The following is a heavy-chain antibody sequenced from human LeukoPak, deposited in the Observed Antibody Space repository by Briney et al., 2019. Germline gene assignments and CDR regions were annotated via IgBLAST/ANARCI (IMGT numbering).Heavy chain of an antibody. J-gene: IGHJ6*02. CDR3: AREKALRFLEWPDYGMDV. D-gene: IGHD3-3*01. CDR1: GFTFSSYW. CDR2: IKQDGSEK. Sequence: GGSLRLSCAASGFTFSSYWMSWVRQAPGKGLEWVANIKQDGSEKYYVDSVKGRFPISRDNAKNSLYLQMNSLRAEDTAVYYCAREKALRFLEWPDYGMDVWGQGTTVTVSS. V-gene: IGHV3-7*01.